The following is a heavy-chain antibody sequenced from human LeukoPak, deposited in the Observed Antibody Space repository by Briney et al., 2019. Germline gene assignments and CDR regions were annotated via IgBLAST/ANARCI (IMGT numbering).Heavy chain of an antibody. CDR2: ISGSGDRT. D-gene: IGHD3-22*01. CDR3: AKDPLYDYDSSGNIEGDFDY. CDR1: GFTFSSYS. V-gene: IGHV3-23*01. Sequence: GGSLRLSCAASGFTFSSYSMDWVRQAPGKGLEWVSGISGSGDRTYYEDSVKGRFTISRDNSKNTLYLKMNSLRDEDTAVYYCAKDPLYDYDSSGNIEGDFDYWGQGTLVTVSS. J-gene: IGHJ4*02.